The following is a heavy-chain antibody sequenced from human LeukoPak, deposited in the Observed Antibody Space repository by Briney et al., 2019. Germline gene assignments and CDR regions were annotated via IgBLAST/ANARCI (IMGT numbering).Heavy chain of an antibody. CDR2: ISGSGGST. J-gene: IGHJ1*01. CDR3: AKDRIPSGGSSKYFQH. CDR1: GFTFSSYA. D-gene: IGHD2-15*01. V-gene: IGHV3-23*01. Sequence: GGSLRLSCAASGFTFSSYAMSWVRQAPGKGLEWVSAISGSGGSTYYADSVKGRFTISRDNSKNTLYLQMNSLRAEDTAVYYCAKDRIPSGGSSKYFQHWGQGTLVTVSS.